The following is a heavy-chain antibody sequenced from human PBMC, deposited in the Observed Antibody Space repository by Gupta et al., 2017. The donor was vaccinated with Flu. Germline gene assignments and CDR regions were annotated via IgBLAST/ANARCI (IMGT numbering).Heavy chain of an antibody. V-gene: IGHV4-61*02. CDR1: GGSISSGSYY. D-gene: IGHD3-22*01. J-gene: IGHJ4*02. Sequence: QVQLQESGPGLVKPSQTLSLTCTVSGGSISSGSYYWSWIRQPAGKGLEWIGRIYTSGSTNYNPSLKSRVTISVDTSKNQFSLKLSSVTAADTAVYYCARARITMIGNWGQGTLVTVSS. CDR2: IYTSGST. CDR3: ARARITMIGN.